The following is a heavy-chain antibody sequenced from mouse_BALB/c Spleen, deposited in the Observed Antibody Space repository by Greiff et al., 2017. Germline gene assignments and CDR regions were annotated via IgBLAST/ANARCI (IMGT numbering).Heavy chain of an antibody. CDR2: INPSNGGT. CDR1: GYTFTSYY. CDR3: TSDAAY. V-gene: IGHV1S81*02. J-gene: IGHJ3*01. Sequence: VKLMESGAELVKPGASVKLSCKASGYTFTSYYMYWVKQRPGQGLEWIGEINPSNGGTNFNEKFKSKATLTVDKSSSTAYMQLSSLTSEDSAVYYCTSDAAYWGQGTLVTVSA.